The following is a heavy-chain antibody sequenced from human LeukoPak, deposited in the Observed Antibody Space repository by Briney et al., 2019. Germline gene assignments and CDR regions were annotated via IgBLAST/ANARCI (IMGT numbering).Heavy chain of an antibody. CDR2: INPSGGST. CDR3: ARWTTTYLDY. J-gene: IGHJ4*02. Sequence: GASVKVSCKASGYTFTSYYIHWVRQAPGRGLEWMGIINPSGGSTNYAQKFQGRVTMTRDTSTSTVYMELSSLRSEDSAVYYCARWTTTYLDYWGQGTLVTVSS. V-gene: IGHV1-46*01. D-gene: IGHD4-11*01. CDR1: GYTFTSYY.